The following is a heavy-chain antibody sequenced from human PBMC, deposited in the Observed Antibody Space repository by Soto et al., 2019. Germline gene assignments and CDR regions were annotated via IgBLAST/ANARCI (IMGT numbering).Heavy chain of an antibody. V-gene: IGHV3-23*01. CDR3: TKEAAMAY. J-gene: IGHJ4*02. CDR2: ISGTGGDT. D-gene: IGHD5-18*01. Sequence: RLSCSASGFTFTNYGMSWVRQVPGKGLQWLSAISGTGGDTFYADSVKGRFTVSRDNSKSTLYLQMNSLRAEDTAIYYCTKEAAMAYWGQGTLVTVSS. CDR1: GFTFTNYG.